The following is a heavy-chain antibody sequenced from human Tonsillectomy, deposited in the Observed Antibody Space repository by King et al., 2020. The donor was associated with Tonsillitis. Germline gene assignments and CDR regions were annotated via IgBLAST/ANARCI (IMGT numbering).Heavy chain of an antibody. J-gene: IGHJ4*02. CDR1: GGSISSYY. D-gene: IGHD6-19*01. Sequence: QLQESGPGLVKPSETLSLTCTVSGGSISSYYWSWIRQPAGKGLEWIGRCYTRGGTNSNPSLKSRVAMSVDTSKNQFSLKLSSVTAADTAVYYCARGRYTSGWYYFDYWGQGTLVTVSS. V-gene: IGHV4-4*07. CDR3: ARGRYTSGWYYFDY. CDR2: CYTRGGT.